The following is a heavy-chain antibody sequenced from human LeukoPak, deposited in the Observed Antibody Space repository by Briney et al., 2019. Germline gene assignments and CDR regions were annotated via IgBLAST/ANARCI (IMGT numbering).Heavy chain of an antibody. CDR1: GFSFSNYG. V-gene: IGHV3-48*02. Sequence: GGSLRLSCAASGFSFSNYGMNGVRQAPGKGLEGLSYISGGSSTKNYAESVKGRFTISRDNAENSLYLQMNSLRDEDTAVYFCATKGSNDYSKTFDYWGQGTLVTVSS. CDR2: ISGGSSTK. CDR3: ATKGSNDYSKTFDY. J-gene: IGHJ4*02. D-gene: IGHD4-11*01.